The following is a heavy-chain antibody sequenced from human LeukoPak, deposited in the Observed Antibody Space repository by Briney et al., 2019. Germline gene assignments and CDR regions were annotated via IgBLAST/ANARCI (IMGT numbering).Heavy chain of an antibody. Sequence: SETLSLTCAVYGGSFSPYYWSWIRQPPGKGLDWIGEINHSGSTNYNPSLKSRVTISVDTSKNQFSLRLSSVTAADTAVYYCARGGFYCGGDCYVDYWGQGTLVTVSS. J-gene: IGHJ4*02. V-gene: IGHV4-34*01. CDR1: GGSFSPYY. CDR2: INHSGST. D-gene: IGHD2-21*02. CDR3: ARGGFYCGGDCYVDY.